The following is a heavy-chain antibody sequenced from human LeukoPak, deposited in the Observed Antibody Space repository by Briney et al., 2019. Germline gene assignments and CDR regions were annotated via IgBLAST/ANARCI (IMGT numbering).Heavy chain of an antibody. Sequence: SETLSLTCTVSGGSISSSSYYWGWIRQPPGKGLEWTGSIYYSGSTYYNPSLKSRITISVDTSKNQFSLKLSSVTAADTAVYYCARLPYCSGGSCYRRYYFDYWGQGTLVTVSS. CDR3: ARLPYCSGGSCYRRYYFDY. CDR1: GGSISSSSYY. CDR2: IYYSGST. D-gene: IGHD2-15*01. V-gene: IGHV4-39*01. J-gene: IGHJ4*02.